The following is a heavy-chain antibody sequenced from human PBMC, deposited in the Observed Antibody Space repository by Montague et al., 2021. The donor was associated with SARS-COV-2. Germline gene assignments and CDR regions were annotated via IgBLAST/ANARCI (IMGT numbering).Heavy chain of an antibody. Sequence: SETLSLTCTVSGGSISSYYWSWIRQPPGKGLEWIGYIYYSGSTNYNPSLKSRVTISVDTSKNQFSLKLSSVTAADTAVYYCARHHPAGGVRPWGQGILVTVSS. CDR2: IYYSGST. CDR1: GGSISSYY. D-gene: IGHD2-8*02. CDR3: ARHHPAGGVRP. J-gene: IGHJ5*02. V-gene: IGHV4-59*08.